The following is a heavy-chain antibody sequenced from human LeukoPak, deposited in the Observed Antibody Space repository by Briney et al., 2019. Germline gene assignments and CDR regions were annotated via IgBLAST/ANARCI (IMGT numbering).Heavy chain of an antibody. Sequence: GGSLRLSCAASGFTFSSYAMHWVRQAPGKGLEWVAVISYDGSNKYYADSVKGRFTISRDNSKNTLYLQMNSLRAEDTAVYYCAREQGDYIDYWGQGSLVTVSS. CDR1: GFTFSSYA. CDR2: ISYDGSNK. D-gene: IGHD4-17*01. V-gene: IGHV3-30-3*01. J-gene: IGHJ4*02. CDR3: AREQGDYIDY.